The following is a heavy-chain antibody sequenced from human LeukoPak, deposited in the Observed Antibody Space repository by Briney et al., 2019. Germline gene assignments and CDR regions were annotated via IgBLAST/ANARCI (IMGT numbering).Heavy chain of an antibody. CDR1: GGSISGYY. J-gene: IGHJ4*02. CDR3: AKGEGDY. D-gene: IGHD2-21*01. CDR2: IYDSGNT. Sequence: PSETLSLTCTASGGSISGYYWSWIRQPPGKGLEWIGYIYDSGNTKYNPSLKSRVTISIDTSKNQFSVKLSSVTAADTAVYYCAKGEGDYWGQGTLVTVSS. V-gene: IGHV4-59*13.